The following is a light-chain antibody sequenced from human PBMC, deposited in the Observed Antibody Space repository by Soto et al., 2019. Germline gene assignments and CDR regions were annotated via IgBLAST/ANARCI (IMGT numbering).Light chain of an antibody. V-gene: IGLV4-69*01. CDR2: LNSDGSH. CDR3: QTWGTGTNWV. Sequence: QLVLTQSPSASASLGASVKLTCTLSSGHSSYAIAWHQQQPEKGPRYLMKLNSDGSHSKRDGIPDRFSGSSSGAERYLTISSLQSEDEADYYCQTWGTGTNWVFGGGTKLTVL. CDR1: SGHSSYA. J-gene: IGLJ3*02.